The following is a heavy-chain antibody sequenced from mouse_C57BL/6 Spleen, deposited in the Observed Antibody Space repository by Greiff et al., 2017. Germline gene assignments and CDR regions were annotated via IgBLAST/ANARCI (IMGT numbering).Heavy chain of an antibody. CDR2: IWSDGST. D-gene: IGHD2-1*01. J-gene: IGHJ4*01. Sequence: VQVVESGPGLVAPSQSLSITCTVSGFSLTSYGVHWVRQPPGKGLEWLVVIWSDGSTTYNSALKSRLSISKDNSKSQVFLKMNSLQTDDTAMYYCARHIYYGNYDAMDYWGQGTSVTVSS. CDR3: ARHIYYGNYDAMDY. CDR1: GFSLTSYG. V-gene: IGHV2-6-1*01.